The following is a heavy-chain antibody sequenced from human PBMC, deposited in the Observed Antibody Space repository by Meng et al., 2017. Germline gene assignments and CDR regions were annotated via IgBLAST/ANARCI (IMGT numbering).Heavy chain of an antibody. D-gene: IGHD6-13*01. V-gene: IGHV4-34*01. Sequence: SETLSLTCAVYGGSFSGYYWSWIRQPPGKGLEWIGEINHSGSTNYNPSLKSRVTISVDTSKNQFSLKLSSVTAADTAVYYCARGPLTSSGWYRGYYYGMDVWGQGTTVTVSS. CDR1: GGSFSGYY. CDR2: INHSGST. J-gene: IGHJ6*02. CDR3: ARGPLTSSGWYRGYYYGMDV.